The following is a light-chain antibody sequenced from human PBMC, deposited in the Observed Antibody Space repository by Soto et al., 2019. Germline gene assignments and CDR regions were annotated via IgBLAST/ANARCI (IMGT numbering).Light chain of an antibody. Sequence: EIVLTQSPATLSLSPGERATLSCRASQSVSSSLAWYQQKPGQAPRLLIYDASHRAAGIPARFSGSGSGTDFTLTISSLEPEDFALYYCQHRYSCPPLTLGGGTSVDIK. V-gene: IGKV3-11*01. CDR3: QHRYSCPPLT. CDR2: DAS. CDR1: QSVSSS. J-gene: IGKJ4*01.